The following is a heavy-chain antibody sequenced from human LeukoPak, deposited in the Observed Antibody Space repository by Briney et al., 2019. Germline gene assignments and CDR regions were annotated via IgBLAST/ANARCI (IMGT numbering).Heavy chain of an antibody. D-gene: IGHD6-13*01. CDR2: INPNSGGT. Sequence: ASVKVSCKASGYTFTGYYMHWVRQAPGQGLEWVGWINPNSGGTNYAQKFQGWVTMTRDTSISTAYMELSRLRSDDTAVYYCARGSLRSEYSSSWYGDVDYWGQGTLVTVSS. CDR3: ARGSLRSEYSSSWYGDVDY. CDR1: GYTFTGYY. V-gene: IGHV1-2*04. J-gene: IGHJ4*02.